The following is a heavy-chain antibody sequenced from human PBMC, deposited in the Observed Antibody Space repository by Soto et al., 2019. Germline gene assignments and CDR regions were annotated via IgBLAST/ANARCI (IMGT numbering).Heavy chain of an antibody. D-gene: IGHD3-9*01. J-gene: IGHJ4*02. CDR2: ISWNSGSI. Sequence: EVQLVESGGGLAQPGRSLRLSCAASGFTFDDYAMHWVRQAPGKGLEWVSGISWNSGSIGYADSVKGRFTISRDNAKKAPDLQMNSLRAEDPALYYCAAGRGYDILTGYYPYFDYWGQGTLVTVSS. CDR1: GFTFDDYA. CDR3: AAGRGYDILTGYYPYFDY. V-gene: IGHV3-9*01.